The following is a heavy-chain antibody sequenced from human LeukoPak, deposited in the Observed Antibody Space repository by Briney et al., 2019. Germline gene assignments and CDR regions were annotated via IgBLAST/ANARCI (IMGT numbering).Heavy chain of an antibody. V-gene: IGHV4-59*01. CDR1: GGPISSYY. CDR3: ARDLVAAAPHNDAFDI. CDR2: IYYSGST. D-gene: IGHD6-13*01. J-gene: IGHJ3*02. Sequence: PSETLSLPCTVSGGPISSYYWSWIRQPPGKGLEWIGYIYYSGSTNYNPSLKSRVTISVDTSKNQFSLKLSSVTAADTAVYYCARDLVAAAPHNDAFDIWGQGTMVTVSS.